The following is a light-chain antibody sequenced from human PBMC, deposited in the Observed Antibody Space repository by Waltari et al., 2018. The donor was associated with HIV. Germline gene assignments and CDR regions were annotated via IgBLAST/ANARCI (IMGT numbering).Light chain of an antibody. CDR1: SSDVGGYNY. J-gene: IGLJ2*01. V-gene: IGLV2-8*01. CDR3: SSYAGSNNHVV. CDR2: EVN. Sequence: QSALTQPPSASGSPGQSVTISCTGASSDVGGYNYVSWYQQHPGKAPKLMIYEVNRRPSGVPDRCSGSKSGNTASLTVSGLQAEDEADYYCSSYAGSNNHVVFGGGTKLTVL.